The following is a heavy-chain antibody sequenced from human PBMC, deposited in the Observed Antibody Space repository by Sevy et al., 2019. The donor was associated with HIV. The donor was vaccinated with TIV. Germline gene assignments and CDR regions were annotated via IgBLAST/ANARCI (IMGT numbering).Heavy chain of an antibody. CDR3: ARGVDSSSEYYFDY. V-gene: IGHV3-21*01. CDR1: GFTFSSYS. CDR2: ISSSSSYI. D-gene: IGHD6-6*01. Sequence: GGSLRLSCAASGFTFSSYSMNWVRQAPGKGLEWVSSISSSSSYIYYADSVKGRFTISRDNAKNSLYLQMNSLRAEDTTVYYCARGVDSSSEYYFDYWVQGTLVTVSS. J-gene: IGHJ4*02.